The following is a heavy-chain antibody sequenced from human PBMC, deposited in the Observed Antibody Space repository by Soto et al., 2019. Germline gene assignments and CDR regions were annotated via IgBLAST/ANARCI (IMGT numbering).Heavy chain of an antibody. V-gene: IGHV4-39*01. CDR2: IFYSGST. Sequence: PSETLSLTCTVSGGSISSTSYYWGWVRQPPGKGLEWIGGIFYSGSTYYNPSLKSRVTISVDTSKNQFSLKLSPVTAADTAVYYCARMGLDDTLTGYYFDHWGQGSLVTVSS. D-gene: IGHD3-9*01. CDR1: GGSISSTSYY. CDR3: ARMGLDDTLTGYYFDH. J-gene: IGHJ4*02.